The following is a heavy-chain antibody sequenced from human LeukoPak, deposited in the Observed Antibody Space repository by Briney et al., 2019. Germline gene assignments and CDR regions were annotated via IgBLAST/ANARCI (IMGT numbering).Heavy chain of an antibody. Sequence: GGSLRLSCATSGFSFTDYPMNWVRQAPGKGLEWISNIRTTAEGAKYAYYADSVKGRVTISRDNSKNTLFLQMNSLRAEDTAVYYCAVDYDHLTSYYTDLGYWGQGTLVTVSS. CDR2: IRTTAEGAKYA. CDR3: AVDYDHLTSYYTDLGY. D-gene: IGHD3-9*01. CDR1: GFSFTDYP. J-gene: IGHJ4*02. V-gene: IGHV3-48*01.